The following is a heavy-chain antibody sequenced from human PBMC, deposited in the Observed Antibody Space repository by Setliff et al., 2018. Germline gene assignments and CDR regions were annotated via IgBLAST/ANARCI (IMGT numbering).Heavy chain of an antibody. CDR2: IYTSGST. CDR3: ASPNYYDSSGYYDY. D-gene: IGHD3-22*01. Sequence: PSETLSLTCTVSGGSISSGSYYWSWIRQPAGKGLEWIGRIYTSGSTNYNPSLKSRVTISVDTSKNQFSLKLSSVTAADTAVYYCASPNYYDSSGYYDYWGQGTLVTVSS. J-gene: IGHJ4*02. CDR1: GGSISSGSYY. V-gene: IGHV4-61*02.